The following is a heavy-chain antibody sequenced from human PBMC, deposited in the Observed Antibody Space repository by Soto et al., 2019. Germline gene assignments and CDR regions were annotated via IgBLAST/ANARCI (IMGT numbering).Heavy chain of an antibody. J-gene: IGHJ6*02. CDR2: ISYDGSNK. Sequence: GGSLRLSCTASGFTFSSHAMHWVRQAPGKGLEWVAVISYDGSNKYYADSVKGRFTISRDNSKNTLYLQMNSLRAEDTAVYYCAKGQGYYYYYGMDVWGQGTTVTVSS. CDR3: AKGQGYYYYYGMDV. CDR1: GFTFSSHA. V-gene: IGHV3-30*18.